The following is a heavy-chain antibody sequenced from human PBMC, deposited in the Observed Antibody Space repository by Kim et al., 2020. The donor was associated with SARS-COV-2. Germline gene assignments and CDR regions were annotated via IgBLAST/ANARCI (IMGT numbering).Heavy chain of an antibody. D-gene: IGHD5-12*01. CDR2: ISAYNGNT. CDR3: ALVDIVATTPHPFDY. J-gene: IGHJ4*02. V-gene: IGHV1-18*01. CDR1: GYTFTSYG. Sequence: ASVKVSCKASGYTFTSYGISWVRQAPGQGLEWMGWISAYNGNTNYAQKLQGRVTMTTDTSTSTAYMELRSLRSDDTAVYYCALVDIVATTPHPFDYWGQGTLVTVSS.